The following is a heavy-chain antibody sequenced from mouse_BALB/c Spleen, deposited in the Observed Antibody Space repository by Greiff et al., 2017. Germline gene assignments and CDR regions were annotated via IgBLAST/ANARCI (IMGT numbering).Heavy chain of an antibody. CDR1: GYTFTDYV. Sequence: VQLRQSGPELVKPGASVKMSCKASGYTFTDYVISWVKQRTGQGLEWIGEIYPGSGSTYYNEKFKGKATLTADKSSNTAYMQLSSLTSEDSAVYFCARNYYFDYWGQGTTLTVSS. V-gene: IGHV1-77*01. CDR3: ARNYYFDY. CDR2: IYPGSGST. J-gene: IGHJ2*01.